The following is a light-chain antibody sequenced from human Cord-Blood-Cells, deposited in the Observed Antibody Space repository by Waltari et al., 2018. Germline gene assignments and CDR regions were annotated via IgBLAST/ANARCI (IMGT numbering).Light chain of an antibody. CDR2: AAS. CDR1: QSISSY. CDR3: QQSYSTPQT. Sequence: DIQMTQSPSSLSASVGDRVTITCLASQSISSYLNWYQQKPGKAPKLLIYAASSLQSVVPSRFSGSGSGTDFTLTISSLQPEDFATYYCQQSYSTPQTFGQGTKLEIK. J-gene: IGKJ2*01. V-gene: IGKV1-39*01.